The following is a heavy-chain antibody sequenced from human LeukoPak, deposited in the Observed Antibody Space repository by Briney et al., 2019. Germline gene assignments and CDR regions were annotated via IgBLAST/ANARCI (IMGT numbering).Heavy chain of an antibody. V-gene: IGHV3-48*01. D-gene: IGHD6-13*01. CDR3: ASEGVATPATIDY. CDR2: ISSSSSTI. J-gene: IGHJ4*02. CDR1: GFTFSTYS. Sequence: GSLRLSCAASGFTFSTYSMNWVRQAPGKGLGWVSYISSSSSTIRYADSVRGRFTISRDNAKNSLFLQMNSLRAEDTAVYYCASEGVATPATIDYWGQGTLVTVSS.